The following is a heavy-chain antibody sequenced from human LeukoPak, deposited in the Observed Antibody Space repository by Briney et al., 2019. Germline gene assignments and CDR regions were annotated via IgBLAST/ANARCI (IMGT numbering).Heavy chain of an antibody. CDR3: ARGLRDGHKPFDY. Sequence: PSQTLSLTCAVSGGSISSGGYSWSWIRQPPGKGLEWIGYIYHSGSTYYNPSLKSRVTISVDRSKNQFSLKLSSVTAADTAVYYCARGLRDGHKPFDYWGQGTLVIVSS. V-gene: IGHV4-30-2*01. D-gene: IGHD5-24*01. J-gene: IGHJ4*02. CDR1: GGSISSGGYS. CDR2: IYHSGST.